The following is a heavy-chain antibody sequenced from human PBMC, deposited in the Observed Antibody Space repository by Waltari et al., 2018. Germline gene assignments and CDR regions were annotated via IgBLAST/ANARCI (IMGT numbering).Heavy chain of an antibody. J-gene: IGHJ4*02. CDR3: TRDGGRAGIVDQ. CDR1: GYTFTGYY. D-gene: IGHD3-22*01. CDR2: IDPHSGGT. Sequence: QVQLVQSGAEVKKPGASVKVSCKASGYTFTGYYMHWVRQAPGQGLEWMGWIDPHSGGTNYAQKFQGRVTMTRDMSISTGYMELSRLTSDDTAVYFCTRDGGRAGIVDQWGQGTLVTVSS. V-gene: IGHV1-2*02.